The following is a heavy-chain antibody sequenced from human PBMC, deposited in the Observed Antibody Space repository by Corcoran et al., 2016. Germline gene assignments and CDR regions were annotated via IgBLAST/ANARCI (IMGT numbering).Heavy chain of an antibody. CDR1: GYIFISYW. J-gene: IGHJ4*01. Sequence: EVQLVQSGAAVKKPGESLRISCKGSGYIFISYWIGWVRQMPEKGLEWMTIIYSGNSDSRYNPSLQGQVTISADKSITTAYLKWNSLKASYTAMYYWARQTGSTGWSFGYLGHGTLVTVSS. CDR2: IYSGNSDS. D-gene: IGHD2-15*01. CDR3: ARQTGSTGWSFGY. V-gene: IGHV5-51*01.